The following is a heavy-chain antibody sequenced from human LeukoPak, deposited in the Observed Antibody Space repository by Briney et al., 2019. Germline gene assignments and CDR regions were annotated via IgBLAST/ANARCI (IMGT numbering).Heavy chain of an antibody. D-gene: IGHD3-10*01. Sequence: SETLSLTCKVSGDSISKSSYYWGWIRQPPGKGLEWIGSIYNSGTSYYSSSLKSRVTMSVDTSKNQVTLRVTSVTAADTAMYFCARHSHGSGSYRSSWGQGTLVIVSS. CDR1: GDSISKSSYY. CDR3: ARHSHGSGSYRSS. CDR2: IYNSGTS. J-gene: IGHJ4*02. V-gene: IGHV4-39*01.